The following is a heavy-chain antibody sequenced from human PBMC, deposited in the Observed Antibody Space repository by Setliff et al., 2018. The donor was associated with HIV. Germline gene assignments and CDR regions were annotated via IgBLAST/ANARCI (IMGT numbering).Heavy chain of an antibody. CDR1: GASMASYY. D-gene: IGHD3-10*01. CDR2: IFYSGST. V-gene: IGHV4-59*01. Sequence: PSETLSLTCTVSGASMASYYWTWIRQPPGKGLEWIGNIFYSGSTNYNPSLKSRVTISLDTSKNQFSLKLSSVTAADTAVYYCAREVNIPVRGITDDAFDIWGQGTMVTVSS. CDR3: AREVNIPVRGITDDAFDI. J-gene: IGHJ3*02.